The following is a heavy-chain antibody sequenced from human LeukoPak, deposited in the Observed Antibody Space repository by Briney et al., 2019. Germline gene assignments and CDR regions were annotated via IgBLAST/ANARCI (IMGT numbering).Heavy chain of an antibody. CDR2: IYSGGTT. CDR3: ARDPPGIAASVSGG. J-gene: IGHJ4*02. CDR1: GFTVSNNY. Sequence: GGSLRLSCTASGFTVSNNYMNWVRQAPGKGLEWVALIYSGGTTNYADSVKGRFTISRDNSKNALYLQMTNVRVEDTAVYYCARDPPGIAASVSGGWGQGTLVTVSS. D-gene: IGHD6-13*01. V-gene: IGHV3-53*01.